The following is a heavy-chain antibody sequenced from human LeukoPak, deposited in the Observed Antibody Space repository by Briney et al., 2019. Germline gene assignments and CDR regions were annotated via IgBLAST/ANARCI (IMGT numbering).Heavy chain of an antibody. D-gene: IGHD3-10*01. Sequence: GASVKVSCKATGYTFASYGISWVRQAPGQGLEWMGWISVYNGNTNYAQKLQGRVTMTTGTSTRTAYMELRSLRSDDTAVYYCAREVYYGSGSTPTTDYWGQGTLVTVSS. CDR3: AREVYYGSGSTPTTDY. V-gene: IGHV1-18*01. CDR2: ISVYNGNT. J-gene: IGHJ4*02. CDR1: GYTFASYG.